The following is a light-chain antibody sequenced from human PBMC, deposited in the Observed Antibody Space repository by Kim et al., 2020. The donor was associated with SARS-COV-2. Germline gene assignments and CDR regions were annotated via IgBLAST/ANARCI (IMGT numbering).Light chain of an antibody. J-gene: IGKJ4*01. CDR3: QQFNNWPRT. CDR2: DAS. Sequence: EIVMMQSPATLSVSPGERATLSCRASQSVSSNLAWYQHKPGQAPRLLIYDASTRATGIPARFSGSGSGTEFTLTISSLQSEDLAVYYCQQFNNWPRTFGGGTKVDIK. V-gene: IGKV3-15*01. CDR1: QSVSSN.